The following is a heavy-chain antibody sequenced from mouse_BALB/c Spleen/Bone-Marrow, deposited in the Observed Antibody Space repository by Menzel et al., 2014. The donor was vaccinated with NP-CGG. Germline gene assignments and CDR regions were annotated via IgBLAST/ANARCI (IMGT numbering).Heavy chain of an antibody. CDR1: GFTFSDIY. D-gene: IGHD2-10*02. CDR2: SRNKAKYYTT. J-gene: IGHJ3*01. Sequence: EVKLVESGGGLVQPGDSLRLSCATSGFTFSDIYMEWVRQPPGKRLEWIAASRNKAKYYTTEYSASVKGRFIVSRDTSQSVLYLQMNALRAEDTAIYYCARDVGYGNYFVYWGQGTLVTVSA. CDR3: ARDVGYGNYFVY. V-gene: IGHV7-1*02.